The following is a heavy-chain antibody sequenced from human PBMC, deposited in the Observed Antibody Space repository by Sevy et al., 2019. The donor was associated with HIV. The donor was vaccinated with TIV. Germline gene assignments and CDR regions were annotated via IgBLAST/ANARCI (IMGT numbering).Heavy chain of an antibody. CDR3: ARYSVTVSGIVLYALDI. CDR1: GFTFGSYW. D-gene: IGHD3-3*01. Sequence: GGSLRLSCGASGFTFGSYWMHWVRQVPGKGLEWVSRISDDGRSTTYADSVRGRFTISRDNAKNTSYLQMNGLRADDTAVYYCARYSVTVSGIVLYALDIWGQGTMVTVSS. CDR2: ISDDGRST. J-gene: IGHJ3*02. V-gene: IGHV3-74*01.